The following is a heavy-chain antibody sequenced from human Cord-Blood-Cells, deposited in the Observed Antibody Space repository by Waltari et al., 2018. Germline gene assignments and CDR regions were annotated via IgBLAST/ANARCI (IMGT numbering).Heavy chain of an antibody. CDR2: IDWDDNK. J-gene: IGHJ4*02. V-gene: IGHV2-70*01. D-gene: IGHD1-1*01. CDR1: GFSLSTSGMC. Sequence: QVTLRESGPALVKPTQTLTLTCTFSGFSLSTSGMCVSWIRQPPGKAREWLALIDWDDNKYHRPSRKTKLTISKDTSKNQVVLTMTNMDPVDTATYYSARILERRGGYFDYWGQGTLVTVSS. CDR3: ARILERRGGYFDY.